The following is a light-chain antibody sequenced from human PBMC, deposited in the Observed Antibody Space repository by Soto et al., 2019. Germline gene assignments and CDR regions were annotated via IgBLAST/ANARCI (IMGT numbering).Light chain of an antibody. CDR1: SSDVGGYNY. Sequence: QSALTQPASVSGSPGQSTTISCTGTSSDVGGYNYVSWYQQHPGKAPKLMIYEVTNRPSGVSDRFSGSKSGYTASLTISGLQAEDEADYYCNSYTTSSPYVVFGGGTKLTVL. CDR3: NSYTTSSPYVV. CDR2: EVT. J-gene: IGLJ2*01. V-gene: IGLV2-14*01.